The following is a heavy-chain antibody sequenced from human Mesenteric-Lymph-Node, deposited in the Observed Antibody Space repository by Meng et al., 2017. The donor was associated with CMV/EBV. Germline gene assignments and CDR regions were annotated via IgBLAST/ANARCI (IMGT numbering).Heavy chain of an antibody. CDR3: ARDVTIQIRGHDYYYGMDV. Sequence: GGSLRLSCAASGFTFSSYWMSWVRQVPGKGLEWVANIKQDGSEKYYVDSVKGRFTISRDNAKNSLYLQMNSLRAEDTAVYYCARDVTIQIRGHDYYYGMDVWGQGTTVTVSS. CDR2: IKQDGSEK. V-gene: IGHV3-7*01. J-gene: IGHJ6*02. D-gene: IGHD1-26*01. CDR1: GFTFSSYW.